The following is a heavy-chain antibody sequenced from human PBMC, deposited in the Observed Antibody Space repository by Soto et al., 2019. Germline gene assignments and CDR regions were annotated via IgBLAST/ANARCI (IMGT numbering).Heavy chain of an antibody. CDR2: IYYSGST. Sequence: SETLSLTCTVSGGSISSSSYYWGWIRQPPGKGLEWIGSIYYSGSTYYNPSLKSRVTISVDTSKNQFSLKLSSVTAADTAVYYCARAYGSGSYHPIRVWGQGTTVTVSS. CDR1: GGSISSSSYY. CDR3: ARAYGSGSYHPIRV. D-gene: IGHD3-10*01. J-gene: IGHJ6*02. V-gene: IGHV4-39*07.